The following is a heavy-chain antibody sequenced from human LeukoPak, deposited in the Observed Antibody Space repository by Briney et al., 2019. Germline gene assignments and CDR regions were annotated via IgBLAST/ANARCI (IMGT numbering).Heavy chain of an antibody. CDR3: ARHSLKLVDAEFDY. Sequence: TSGTLSLTCAVSGGSISSNNWWSWVRQTPGKGLEWIGEIYNSGSTNYNPSLKSRVTISVDTSKNQFSLKVTSVTAADTAVYYCARHSLKLVDAEFDYWGQGTLVTVSS. V-gene: IGHV4-4*02. J-gene: IGHJ4*02. CDR2: IYNSGST. CDR1: GGSISSNNW. D-gene: IGHD3-16*02.